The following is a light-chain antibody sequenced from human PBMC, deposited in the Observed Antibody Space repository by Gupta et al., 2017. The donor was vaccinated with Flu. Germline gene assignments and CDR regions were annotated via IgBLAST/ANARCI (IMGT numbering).Light chain of an antibody. CDR3: LQHWRYPLT. CDR2: SSS. Sequence: DIQMTQSPSSLSASVGDRVTITCRASQGIRNALGWYQQKPGKAPECLIYSSSSLQSGVPSRFSGSGSGTEFTLTISSLQPEDFATYYCLQHWRYPLTFGGGTKVDIK. CDR1: QGIRNA. J-gene: IGKJ4*01. V-gene: IGKV1-17*01.